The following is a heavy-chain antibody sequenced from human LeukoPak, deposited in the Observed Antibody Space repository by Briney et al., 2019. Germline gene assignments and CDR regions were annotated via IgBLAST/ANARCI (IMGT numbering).Heavy chain of an antibody. Sequence: SVKISCKASGYTFTSYYMHWVRQAPGQGLEWMGIINPSGCSTSYAQKFQGRVSMTRDTSTSTVYMELSSLRSEDTAAYYCARGPYSSSLPAYYYYGMDVWGQGTTVTVSS. D-gene: IGHD6-19*01. CDR3: ARGPYSSSLPAYYYYGMDV. CDR2: INPSGCST. J-gene: IGHJ6*02. V-gene: IGHV1-46*01. CDR1: GYTFTSYY.